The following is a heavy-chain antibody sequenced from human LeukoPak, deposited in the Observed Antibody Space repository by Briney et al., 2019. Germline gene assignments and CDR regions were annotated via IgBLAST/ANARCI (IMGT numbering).Heavy chain of an antibody. CDR3: ARDLEYNSGHFFDY. J-gene: IGHJ4*02. CDR2: ISAYNGNT. V-gene: IGHV1-18*01. Sequence: GASVKVSCKASGYTLTSYGISWVRQAPGQGLEWMGWISAYNGNTNYAQKLQGRVTMTTDTSTSTAYMELRSLRSDDTAVYYCARDLEYNSGHFFDYWGQGTLVTVSS. D-gene: IGHD5-12*01. CDR1: GYTLTSYG.